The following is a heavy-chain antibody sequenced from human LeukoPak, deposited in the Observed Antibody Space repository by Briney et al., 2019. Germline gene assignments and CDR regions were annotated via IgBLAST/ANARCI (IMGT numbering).Heavy chain of an antibody. CDR1: GYTFTDYY. D-gene: IGHD3-16*01. V-gene: IGHV1-2*02. J-gene: IGHJ4*02. Sequence: ASVKVSCKASGYTFTDYYMHWVRQAPGQGLEWMGWINPNSGGTNYAQKFQGRVTMTGDTSISTAYMEVSRLRSDDTAVYYCAISPGVMITFGGAPATDYFDYWGQGTLVTVSS. CDR3: AISPGVMITFGGAPATDYFDY. CDR2: INPNSGGT.